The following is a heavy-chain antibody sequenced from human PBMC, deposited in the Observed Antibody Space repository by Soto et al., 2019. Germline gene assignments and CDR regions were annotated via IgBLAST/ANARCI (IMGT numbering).Heavy chain of an antibody. CDR3: ARGTGKFGYDI. CDR1: GGTFSSYT. D-gene: IGHD1-1*01. CDR2: NIPILGIG. V-gene: IGHV1-69*02. Sequence: QVQLVQSGAEVKKPGSSVKVSCKASGGTFSSYTISWVRQAPGQGLEWMGRNIPILGIGDYAQKFQGRVTITADKSTSTAYMELSSLRSEDTAVYYCARGTGKFGYDIWGQGTMVTVSS. J-gene: IGHJ3*02.